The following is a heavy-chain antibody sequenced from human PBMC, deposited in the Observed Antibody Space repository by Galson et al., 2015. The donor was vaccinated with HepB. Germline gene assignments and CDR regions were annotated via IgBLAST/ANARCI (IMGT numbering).Heavy chain of an antibody. Sequence: SLRLSCAASGFTFSSYGMHWVRQAPGKGLEWVAVIWYDGSNKYYADSVKGRFTISRDNSKNTLYLQMNSLRAEDTAVYYCARDNKVAGYSSSWPLDYWGQGTLVTVSS. V-gene: IGHV3-33*08. CDR1: GFTFSSYG. D-gene: IGHD6-13*01. CDR2: IWYDGSNK. CDR3: ARDNKVAGYSSSWPLDY. J-gene: IGHJ4*02.